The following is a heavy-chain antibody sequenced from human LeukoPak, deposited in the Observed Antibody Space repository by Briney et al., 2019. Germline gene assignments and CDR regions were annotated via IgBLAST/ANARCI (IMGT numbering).Heavy chain of an antibody. D-gene: IGHD3-22*01. CDR1: RFTVSINY. CDR3: APYYYDSSGYWHYFDY. Sequence: GGSLRLSCAASRFTVSINYMTWVRQAPGKGLEWVSVIYSGGSTYYADSVKGRFTISRDNSKNTLYLQMNSLRAEDTAVYYCAPYYYDSSGYWHYFDYWAQGTLVTVSS. CDR2: IYSGGST. J-gene: IGHJ4*02. V-gene: IGHV3-66*02.